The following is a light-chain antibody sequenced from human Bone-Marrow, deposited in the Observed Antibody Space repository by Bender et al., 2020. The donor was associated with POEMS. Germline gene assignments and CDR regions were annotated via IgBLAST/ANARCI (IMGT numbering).Light chain of an antibody. Sequence: QSVLTQSPSASGTPGQKVTISCSGDNSNVGANPIHWFQQLTGTAPKLLIFDNDQRASGVPDRFFGSKSGTSASLTIKGLQSEDEADYYCASWDDTLKGRVFGGGTKLTVL. CDR1: NSNVGANP. CDR2: DND. V-gene: IGLV1-44*01. J-gene: IGLJ3*02. CDR3: ASWDDTLKGRV.